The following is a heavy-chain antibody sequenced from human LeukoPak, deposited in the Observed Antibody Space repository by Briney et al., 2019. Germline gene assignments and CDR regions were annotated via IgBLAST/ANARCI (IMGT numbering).Heavy chain of an antibody. Sequence: ASVKVSCKASGYTFTSYDISWVRQATGQGLEWMGWMNPNSGNTGYAQKFQGRVTMTRNTSISTAYMELSSLRSEYTAVYYCARGYIAAAGTSGYWGQGTLVTVSS. J-gene: IGHJ4*02. CDR2: MNPNSGNT. CDR1: GYTFTSYD. V-gene: IGHV1-8*01. D-gene: IGHD6-13*01. CDR3: ARGYIAAAGTSGY.